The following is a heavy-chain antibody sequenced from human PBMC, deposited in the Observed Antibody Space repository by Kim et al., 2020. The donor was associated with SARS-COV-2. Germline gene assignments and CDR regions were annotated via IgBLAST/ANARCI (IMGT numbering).Heavy chain of an antibody. Sequence: SRVTISVDTSKNQFSLKLSSVTAADTAVYYCARHPGATVAPYYYYGMDVWGQGTTVTVSS. J-gene: IGHJ6*02. D-gene: IGHD4-17*01. V-gene: IGHV4-59*08. CDR3: ARHPGATVAPYYYYGMDV.